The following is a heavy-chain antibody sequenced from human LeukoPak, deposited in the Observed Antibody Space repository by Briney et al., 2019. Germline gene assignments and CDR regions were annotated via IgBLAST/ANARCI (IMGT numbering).Heavy chain of an antibody. D-gene: IGHD6-13*01. Sequence: GGSLRLSCAASGFTFSSYWMSWVRQAPGKGLEWVANIKKDGSEKYYADSVKGRFTISRDNAKNSLYLQMNSLRAEDTAVYYCARATDNIAAAEWGQGTLVTVSS. CDR3: ARATDNIAAAE. CDR2: IKKDGSEK. J-gene: IGHJ4*02. CDR1: GFTFSSYW. V-gene: IGHV3-7*01.